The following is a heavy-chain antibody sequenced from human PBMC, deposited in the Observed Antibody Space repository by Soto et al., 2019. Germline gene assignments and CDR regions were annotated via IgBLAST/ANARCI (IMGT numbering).Heavy chain of an antibody. J-gene: IGHJ4*02. V-gene: IGHV1-46*01. Sequence: ASVKVSCKASGYTFTSYYMHWVRQAPGQGLEWMGIINPSGGSTSYAQKFQGRVTMTRDTSTSTVYMELSSLRSEDTAVYYCARVGIMITFGGVIASVPNFDYWGQGTLVTVSS. CDR2: INPSGGST. CDR1: GYTFTSYY. CDR3: ARVGIMITFGGVIASVPNFDY. D-gene: IGHD3-16*02.